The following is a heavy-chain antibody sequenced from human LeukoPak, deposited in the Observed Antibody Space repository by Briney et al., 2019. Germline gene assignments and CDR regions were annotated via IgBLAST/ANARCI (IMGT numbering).Heavy chain of an antibody. J-gene: IGHJ4*02. V-gene: IGHV1-18*01. Sequence: ASVKVSCKASGYTFTSYGISWVRQAPGQGLKWMGWMSAYNGNTNYAQKLQDRVTMTTDTSTSTAYMELRSLRSDDTALYYCARNCSGGGVDYWGQGTLVTVSS. CDR3: ARNCSGGGVDY. D-gene: IGHD2-15*01. CDR2: MSAYNGNT. CDR1: GYTFTSYG.